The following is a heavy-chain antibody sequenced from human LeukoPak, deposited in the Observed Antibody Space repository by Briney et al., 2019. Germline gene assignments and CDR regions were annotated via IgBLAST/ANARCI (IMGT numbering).Heavy chain of an antibody. J-gene: IGHJ5*02. CDR3: ARLLSKTNCVWFDP. CDR1: GFTFSSFW. Sequence: GGSLRLSCAASGFTFSSFWMTWVRQGPGKGLEWVANIKQDGSEKYYVDSVKGRFTISRDNAKNSLYLQMNSLRAEDTAVYYCARLLSKTNCVWFDPWGQGTLVTVSS. CDR2: IKQDGSEK. V-gene: IGHV3-7*05. D-gene: IGHD1-1*01.